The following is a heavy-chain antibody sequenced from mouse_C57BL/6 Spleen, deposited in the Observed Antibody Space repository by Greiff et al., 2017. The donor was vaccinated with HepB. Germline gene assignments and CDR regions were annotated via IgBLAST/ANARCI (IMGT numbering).Heavy chain of an antibody. Sequence: VQLQQSGPVLVKPGPSVKISCKASGFTFTDYYMHWVKQSHGKSLEWIGLVYPYNGGTSYNQKFAGKATLTVDPSSSTAYMELNSLTSEDSAVYYGARGAYGSSPSYFDYWGQGTTLTVSS. CDR2: VYPYNGGT. CDR1: GFTFTDYY. V-gene: IGHV1-36*01. D-gene: IGHD1-1*01. CDR3: ARGAYGSSPSYFDY. J-gene: IGHJ2*01.